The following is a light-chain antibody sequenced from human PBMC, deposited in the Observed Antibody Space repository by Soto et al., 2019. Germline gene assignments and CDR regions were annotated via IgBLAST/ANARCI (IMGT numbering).Light chain of an antibody. J-gene: IGLJ2*01. CDR1: SSDVGDYNY. Sequence: QSALTQPASVSGSPGQSITISCTGTSSDVGDYNYVSWYQHHPGKAPKLMIYDVTHRPSGVSNRFSGSKSGNTASLTISGLQAEDEADYYCSSYTSSSTHVVFGGGTQLTVL. CDR3: SSYTSSSTHVV. V-gene: IGLV2-14*03. CDR2: DVT.